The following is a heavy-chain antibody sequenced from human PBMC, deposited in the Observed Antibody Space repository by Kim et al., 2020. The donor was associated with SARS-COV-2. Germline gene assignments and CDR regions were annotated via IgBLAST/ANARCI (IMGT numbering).Heavy chain of an antibody. CDR1: GFTFSNYA. J-gene: IGHJ4*02. Sequence: GGSLRRSCAGSGFTFSNYAMNWVRQAPGKGLEWVSAISGIVGTTYYADSVKGRFTVSRDNSKNTLYLQMNSLRAEDTAVYYCANVVGWGQGTLVTVPS. D-gene: IGHD2-15*01. CDR3: ANVVG. V-gene: IGHV3-23*01. CDR2: ISGIVGTT.